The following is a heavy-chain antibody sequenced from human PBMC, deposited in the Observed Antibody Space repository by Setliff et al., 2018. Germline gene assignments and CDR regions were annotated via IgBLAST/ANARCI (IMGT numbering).Heavy chain of an antibody. J-gene: IGHJ5*01. Sequence: LRLSCAASGFTFSSYSMVWVRQAPGKGLQWVSGILGGGGNGGRGTIYADSVRGRFIISRDNSKNTLYLHMNSLRAEDTALYYCAKDRVPDNIWDFDSWGPGTLVTVSS. CDR1: GFTFSSYS. V-gene: IGHV3-23*01. CDR3: AKDRVPDNIWDFDS. D-gene: IGHD1-26*01. CDR2: ILGGGGNGGRGT.